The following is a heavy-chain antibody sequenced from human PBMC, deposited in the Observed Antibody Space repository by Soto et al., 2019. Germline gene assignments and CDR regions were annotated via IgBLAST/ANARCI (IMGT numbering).Heavy chain of an antibody. CDR1: GFSISGSA. Sequence: GGSLRLSCAASGFSISGSAMHWVRQASGKGLEWVGRIRSKTNSYATAYGASVRGRFTISRDDSRNTAYLQLDSLKTEATAVYYCTLPPPDYDTSGYYYSDGYWDKGTRFTVSS. V-gene: IGHV3-73*01. CDR2: IRSKTNSYAT. D-gene: IGHD3-22*01. CDR3: TLPPPDYDTSGYYYSDGY. J-gene: IGHJ4*02.